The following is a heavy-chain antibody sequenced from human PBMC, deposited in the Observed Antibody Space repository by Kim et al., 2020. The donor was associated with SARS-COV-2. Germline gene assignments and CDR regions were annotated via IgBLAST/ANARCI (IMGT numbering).Heavy chain of an antibody. J-gene: IGHJ6*02. D-gene: IGHD1-26*01. CDR1: GFTFSSYG. CDR3: AKGLRSGSSFGYYYGMDV. CDR2: ISYDGSNK. Sequence: GGSLRLSCAASGFTFSSYGMHWVRQAPGKGLEWVAVISYDGSNKYYADSVKGRFTISRDNSKNTLYLQMNSLRAEDTAVYYCAKGLRSGSSFGYYYGMDVWGQGTTVTVSS. V-gene: IGHV3-30*18.